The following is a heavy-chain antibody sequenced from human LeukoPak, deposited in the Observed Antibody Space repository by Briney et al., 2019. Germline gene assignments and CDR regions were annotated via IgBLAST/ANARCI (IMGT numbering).Heavy chain of an antibody. CDR1: GFTFNSYG. D-gene: IGHD3-10*01. CDR3: AKDGIDSGDPNGFDP. Sequence: PGGSLRLSCAASGFTFNSYGMSWVRQAAGKGLEWVSSISGSGGSTYYAGSVKGRFTISRDSSKNMLYLQMNILRAEDTAIYYCAKDGIDSGDPNGFDPWGQGTLVTVSS. CDR2: ISGSGGST. J-gene: IGHJ5*02. V-gene: IGHV3-23*01.